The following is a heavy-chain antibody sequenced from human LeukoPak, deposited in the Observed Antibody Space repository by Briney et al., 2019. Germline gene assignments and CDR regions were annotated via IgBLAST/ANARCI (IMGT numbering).Heavy chain of an antibody. Sequence: PGGSLRLSCAASGFTFSDYYMSWIRQAPGKGLEWVSYISSSGSTIYYADSVKGRFTISRDNSKSTLYLQMNSLRDEDTAVYYCAKDLFSGSGRAGNMDVWGKGTTVTVSS. CDR3: AKDLFSGSGRAGNMDV. J-gene: IGHJ6*03. CDR2: ISSSGSTI. D-gene: IGHD3-10*01. V-gene: IGHV3-11*01. CDR1: GFTFSDYY.